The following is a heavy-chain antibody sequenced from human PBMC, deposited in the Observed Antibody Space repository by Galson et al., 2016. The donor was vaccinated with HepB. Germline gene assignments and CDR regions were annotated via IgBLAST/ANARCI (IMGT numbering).Heavy chain of an antibody. Sequence: SETLSLTCAVSGASFGDFSWSWIRQSPGKGLEWIGEINDGGSANHSPSLKTRVTISIDTSKNQFSLNLSSVTAADTAIYYCVRERLLRYFDLFPSGYYGMDVWGQGTTVTVSS. V-gene: IGHV4-34*01. D-gene: IGHD3-9*01. CDR2: INDGGSA. J-gene: IGHJ6*02. CDR3: VRERLLRYFDLFPSGYYGMDV. CDR1: GASFGDFS.